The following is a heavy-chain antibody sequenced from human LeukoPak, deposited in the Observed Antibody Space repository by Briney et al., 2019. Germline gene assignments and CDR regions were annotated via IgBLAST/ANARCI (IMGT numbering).Heavy chain of an antibody. V-gene: IGHV1-8*01. CDR2: MNPNSGNT. D-gene: IGHD5-12*01. CDR1: GYTFNSFD. J-gene: IGHJ4*02. CDR3: ARGLRGCSGLGVY. Sequence: ASVKVSCKASGYTFNSFDINWVRQAAGQGLEWMGWMNPNSGNTGYAQKFQGRVTMTRNISINTAYMELSSLRSEDTAVYYCARGLRGCSGLGVYWGQGTLVTVSS.